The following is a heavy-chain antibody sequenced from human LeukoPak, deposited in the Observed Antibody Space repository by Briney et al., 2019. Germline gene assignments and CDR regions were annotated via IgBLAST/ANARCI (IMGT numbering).Heavy chain of an antibody. J-gene: IGHJ6*04. V-gene: IGHV3-21*01. CDR2: ISSGTSYI. CDR3: ARDRATGTTNYYYYYGMDV. Sequence: PGGSLRLSCAASGFTFSTYTVNWVRQAPGKGLEWVSSISSGTSYIYYADSVKGRFTISRDNAKNSLYQQMNSPRAEDTAVYYCARDRATGTTNYYYYYGMDVWGKGTTVTVSS. D-gene: IGHD1-1*01. CDR1: GFTFSTYT.